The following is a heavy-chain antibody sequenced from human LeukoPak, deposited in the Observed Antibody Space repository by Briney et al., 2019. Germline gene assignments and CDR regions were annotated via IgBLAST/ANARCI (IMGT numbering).Heavy chain of an antibody. J-gene: IGHJ4*02. CDR2: ISGSGGTT. V-gene: IGHV3-23*01. CDR3: AKDIAHYYDSRGFDY. D-gene: IGHD3-22*01. CDR1: GFTFSSYA. Sequence: GGSLRLSCAASGFTFSSYAMSWVRQAPGKGLEWVSVISGSGGTTYYADSVKGRFTISRDNSKNTLYLQMNSLRAEDTAVYYCAKDIAHYYDSRGFDYWGQGTLVTVSS.